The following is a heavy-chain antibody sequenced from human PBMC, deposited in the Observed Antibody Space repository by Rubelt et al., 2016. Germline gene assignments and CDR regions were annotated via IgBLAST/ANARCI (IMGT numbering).Heavy chain of an antibody. V-gene: IGHV1-69*10. CDR2: ISTYNGNT. CDR1: GGTFGRYA. CDR3: AGDGYFDL. J-gene: IGHJ2*01. Sequence: QVQLVQSGAEVKKPGSSVKVSCKASGGTFGRYAVTWVRQAPGQGLEWMGWISTYNGNTNYAQKFQGRVTITAEKATSPAYMGRGSWRSEDTAVYYCAGDGYFDLWGRGTLVTVSS.